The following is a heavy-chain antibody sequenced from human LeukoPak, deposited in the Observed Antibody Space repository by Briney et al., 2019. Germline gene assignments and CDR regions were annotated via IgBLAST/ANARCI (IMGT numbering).Heavy chain of an antibody. CDR1: GGTFSSYG. CDR2: IIPIFGTA. J-gene: IGHJ6*02. Sequence: SVKVSCKASGGTFSSYGTSWVRQAPGQGLEWMGGIIPIFGTANYAQKFQGRVTITADESTSTAYMELSSLRSEDTAVYYCARLDEYSSSSRYYGMDVWGQGTTVTVSS. CDR3: ARLDEYSSSSRYYGMDV. V-gene: IGHV1-69*13. D-gene: IGHD6-6*01.